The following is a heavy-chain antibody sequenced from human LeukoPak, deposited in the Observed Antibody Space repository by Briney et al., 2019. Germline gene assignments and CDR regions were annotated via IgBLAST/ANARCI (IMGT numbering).Heavy chain of an antibody. V-gene: IGHV3-7*01. CDR3: ARGQWLVTSPFDI. CDR2: IKQDGSEK. Sequence: GGSLRLSCAASGFTFSSYWMSWVRQAPGKGLEWVANIKQDGSEKYYVDSVKGRFTISRDNAKSSLYLRMNSLRAEDPAVYYCARGQWLVTSPFDIWGQGTMVTVSS. D-gene: IGHD6-19*01. J-gene: IGHJ3*02. CDR1: GFTFSSYW.